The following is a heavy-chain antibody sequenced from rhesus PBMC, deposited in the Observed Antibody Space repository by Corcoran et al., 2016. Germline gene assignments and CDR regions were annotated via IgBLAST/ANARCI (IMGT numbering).Heavy chain of an antibody. V-gene: IGHV4S10*01. D-gene: IGHD2-21*01. CDR2: IYGSSTST. Sequence: QVQLQESGPGVVKPSETLSLTCAVSGGSISDSYRWSWIRQPPGKGLEWIGYIYGSSTSTNYNPALKSRVNISKDTSKNQFSLKLSSVTAADTAVYYCARENTGHLDYWGQGVLVTVSS. CDR1: GGSISDSYR. CDR3: ARENTGHLDY. J-gene: IGHJ4*01.